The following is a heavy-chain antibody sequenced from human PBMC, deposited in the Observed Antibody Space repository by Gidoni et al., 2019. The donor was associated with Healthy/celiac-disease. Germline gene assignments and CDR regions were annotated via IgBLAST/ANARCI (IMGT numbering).Heavy chain of an antibody. CDR3: AKDRGLLWFGEGHFAWDV. V-gene: IGHV3-30*18. J-gene: IGHJ6*02. Sequence: QVQLVESGGGVVQPGRSLSLSCAASGFTFSSYGMHWVRQAPGKGLEWVAVISYDGSNKYYADSVKGRFTISRDNSKNTLYLQMNSLRAEDTAVYYCAKDRGLLWFGEGHFAWDVWGQGTTVTVSS. CDR2: ISYDGSNK. CDR1: GFTFSSYG. D-gene: IGHD3-10*01.